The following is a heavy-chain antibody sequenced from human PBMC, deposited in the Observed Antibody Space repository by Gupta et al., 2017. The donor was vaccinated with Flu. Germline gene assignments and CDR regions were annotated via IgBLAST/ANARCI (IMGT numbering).Heavy chain of an antibody. CDR1: GFTFRVSA. CDR2: ITSKANSDAT. J-gene: IGHJ5*02. D-gene: IGHD2-2*01. CDR3: TLGYCNSASSHWFDP. Sequence: EVQLVESGGGLVQPGGSLKLTCAASGFTFRVSAVHWVRQASGKGLEWIGRITSKANSDATAYAASLRDRFTISRDDSQNTAYLQMNSLKTEDTAVYYCTLGYCNSASSHWFDPWGQGTLVTVSS. V-gene: IGHV3-73*02.